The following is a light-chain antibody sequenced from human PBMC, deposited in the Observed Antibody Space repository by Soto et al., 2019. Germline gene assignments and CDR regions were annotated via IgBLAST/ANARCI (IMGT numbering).Light chain of an antibody. CDR2: GVS. V-gene: IGKV3-20*01. CDR1: RTVSANY. Sequence: EIVLTQSPGTLSLSPGERAALSCRASRTVSANYLAWYQQKPGQAPRLLIYGVSSRAAGVPDRFSGSGSGTDFTLTISSLEPEDFAVYYCQQSDSSPLLTFGGGSRVEIK. CDR3: QQSDSSPLLT. J-gene: IGKJ4*01.